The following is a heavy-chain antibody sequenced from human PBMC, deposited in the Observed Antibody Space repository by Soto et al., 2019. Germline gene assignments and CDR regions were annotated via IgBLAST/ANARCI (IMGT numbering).Heavy chain of an antibody. CDR1: GFTFNGAW. Sequence: EVQLVESGGGLVEPGGSLRLSCAASGFTFNGAWMNWVRQGPGKGLEWVGRVKSKFEGGTIEYAAPVKGRFTITRDDSRNTVYLQMKSVSNEDTAMLCSSAALPDCGAYAFDSGGQVALVTVSS. D-gene: IGHD6-6*01. CDR3: SAALPDCGAYAFDS. V-gene: IGHV3-15*07. CDR2: VKSKFEGGTI. J-gene: IGHJ4*02.